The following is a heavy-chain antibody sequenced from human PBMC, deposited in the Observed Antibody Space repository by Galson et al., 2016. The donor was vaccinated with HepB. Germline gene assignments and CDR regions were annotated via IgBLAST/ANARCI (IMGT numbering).Heavy chain of an antibody. Sequence: SETLSLTCTVPGGSINNSSYYWGWIRQPPGKGLEWIGSVYYSGSTYYNPPLKSRVTLSVDTSKNQFSLKLNSVTAADTAVYYCARGGGAAAAKRNWFDPWGQGTLVTVSS. D-gene: IGHD6-13*01. J-gene: IGHJ5*02. V-gene: IGHV4-39*01. CDR1: GGSINNSSYY. CDR3: ARGGGAAAAKRNWFDP. CDR2: VYYSGST.